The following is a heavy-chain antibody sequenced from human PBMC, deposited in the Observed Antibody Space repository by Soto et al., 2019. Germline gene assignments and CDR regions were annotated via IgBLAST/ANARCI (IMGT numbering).Heavy chain of an antibody. D-gene: IGHD5-12*01. CDR3: ARQEGYSGYDYYGYFDY. V-gene: IGHV5-51*01. CDR2: IYPGDSDT. CDR1: GYSFTSYW. J-gene: IGHJ4*02. Sequence: PGESLKICCKGSGYSFTSYWIGWVRQMPGKGLEWMGIIYPGDSDTRYSPSFQGQVTISADKSISTAYLQWSSLKASDTAMYYCARQEGYSGYDYYGYFDYWGQGTLVTVSS.